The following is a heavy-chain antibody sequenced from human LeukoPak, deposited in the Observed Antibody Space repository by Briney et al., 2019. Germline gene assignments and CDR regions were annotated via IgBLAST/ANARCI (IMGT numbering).Heavy chain of an antibody. CDR1: GGSISSSSYY. Sequence: SETLSLTCTVSGGSISSSSYYWGWIRQPPGKGLEWIGSIYHSGSTYYNPSLKSRVTISVDTSKNQFSLKLSSVTAADTAVYYCARGAPNWFDPWGQGTLVTVSS. J-gene: IGHJ5*02. V-gene: IGHV4-39*07. CDR2: IYHSGST. CDR3: ARGAPNWFDP.